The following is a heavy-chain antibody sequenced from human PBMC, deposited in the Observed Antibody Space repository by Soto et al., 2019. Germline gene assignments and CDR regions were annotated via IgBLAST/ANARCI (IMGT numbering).Heavy chain of an antibody. D-gene: IGHD6-6*01. J-gene: IGHJ4*02. CDR1: GGSISSGGYS. CDR3: ARVTPIVARV. CDR2: IYHSGST. Sequence: SETLSLTCAVSGGSISSGGYSWSWIRQPPGKGLEWIGYIYHSGSTYYNPSLKSRVTISVDTSKNQFSLKLSSVTAADTAVYYCARVTPIVARVWGQGTLVTVSS. V-gene: IGHV4-30-2*05.